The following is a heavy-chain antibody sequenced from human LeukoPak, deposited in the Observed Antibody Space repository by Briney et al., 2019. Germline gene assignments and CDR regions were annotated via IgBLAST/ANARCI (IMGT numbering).Heavy chain of an antibody. V-gene: IGHV3-23*01. CDR2: ISGSGGST. Sequence: GGSLRLSXAASGFTFSSYAMSWVRQAPGKGLEWVSAISGSGGSTYYADSVKGRFTISRDNSKNTLYLQMNSLRAEDTAVYYCAKGVSSGWLSFDYWGQGTLVTVSS. J-gene: IGHJ4*02. CDR1: GFTFSSYA. CDR3: AKGVSSGWLSFDY. D-gene: IGHD6-19*01.